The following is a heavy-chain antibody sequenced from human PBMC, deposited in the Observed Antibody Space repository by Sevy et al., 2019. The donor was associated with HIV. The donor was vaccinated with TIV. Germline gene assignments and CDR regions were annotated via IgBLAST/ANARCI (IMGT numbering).Heavy chain of an antibody. CDR3: ARLFSWGGGCYYLDY. J-gene: IGHJ4*02. CDR2: ISHDGNYK. D-gene: IGHD2-21*02. Sequence: GGSLRLSCAASGFTFSNYDMHWVRQAPGKGLEWVAVISHDGNYKNYADSVKVRFTISRDDFKNKLYLQMSSLRPEDTAVYFCARLFSWGGGCYYLDYWGQGTLVTVSS. CDR1: GFTFSNYD. V-gene: IGHV3-30-3*01.